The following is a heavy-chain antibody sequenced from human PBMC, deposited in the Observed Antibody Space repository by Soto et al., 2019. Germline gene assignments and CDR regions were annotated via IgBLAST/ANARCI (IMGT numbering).Heavy chain of an antibody. Sequence: GGSLRLSCVASGFALATYTVNWVRQAPGTGMEWVSSINGRSNYKYYSDSVKGRFTVSRDNAQNSLFLQMSRLGPEDTAVYYCVREDGVVGASSAFDSWGQGTLVTVSS. J-gene: IGHJ4*02. CDR3: VREDGVVGASSAFDS. V-gene: IGHV3-21*01. CDR2: INGRSNYK. CDR1: GFALATYT. D-gene: IGHD1-26*01.